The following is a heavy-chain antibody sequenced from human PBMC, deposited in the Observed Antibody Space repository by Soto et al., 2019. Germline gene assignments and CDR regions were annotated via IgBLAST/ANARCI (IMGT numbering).Heavy chain of an antibody. Sequence: GASVKVSWKASGGTFSSYAISWVRQAPGQGLEWMGGIIPIFGTANYAQKFQGRVTITADESTSTAYMELSSLRSEDKAVYYCGRAYSVLVVTAAFSQGLDGWG. D-gene: IGHD2-2*01. CDR3: GRAYSVLVVTAAFSQGLDG. V-gene: IGHV1-69*13. CDR2: IIPIFGTA. CDR1: GGTFSSYA. J-gene: IGHJ6*02.